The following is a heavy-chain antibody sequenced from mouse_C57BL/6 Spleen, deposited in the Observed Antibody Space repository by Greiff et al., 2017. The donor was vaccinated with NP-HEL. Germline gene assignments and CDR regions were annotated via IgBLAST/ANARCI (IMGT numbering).Heavy chain of an antibody. J-gene: IGHJ4*01. V-gene: IGHV1-64*01. CDR1: GYTFTSYW. Sequence: VQLQQPGAELVKPGASVKLSCKASGYTFTSYWMHWVKQRPGQGLEWIGMIHPNSGSTNYNEKFKSKATLTVDKSSSTAYMQLSSLTSEDSAVYYCARYPYGSSYYYAMDYWGQGTSVTVSS. CDR2: IHPNSGST. D-gene: IGHD1-1*01. CDR3: ARYPYGSSYYYAMDY.